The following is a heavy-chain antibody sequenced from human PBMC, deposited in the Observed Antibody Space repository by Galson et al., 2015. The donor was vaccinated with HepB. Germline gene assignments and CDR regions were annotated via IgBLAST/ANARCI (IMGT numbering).Heavy chain of an antibody. CDR2: IIPILGIA. Sequence: SVKVSCKASGGTFSSYTISWVRQAPGQGLEWMGRIIPILGIANYAQKFQGRVTITADKSTSTAYMELSSLRSEDTAVYYCARAGRYYYDSSGYYYPGDYYYGMDVWGQGTTVTVSS. J-gene: IGHJ6*02. CDR1: GGTFSSYT. CDR3: ARAGRYYYDSSGYYYPGDYYYGMDV. D-gene: IGHD3-22*01. V-gene: IGHV1-69*02.